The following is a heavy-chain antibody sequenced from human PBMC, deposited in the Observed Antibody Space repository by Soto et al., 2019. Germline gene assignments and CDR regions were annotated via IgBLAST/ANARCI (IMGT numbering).Heavy chain of an antibody. Sequence: QAQLEQSGGEVKKPGSSVKVSCKASRVAFSKFIVTWVRQAPGLGLEWVGGINPIFGTANYAQKFQGRVTITADESKSTSYMEVNSLRSEDTAVYYCAKVRYSSPMGYYYGMDVWGQGTTVTVSS. CDR3: AKVRYSSPMGYYYGMDV. J-gene: IGHJ6*02. CDR1: RVAFSKFI. V-gene: IGHV1-69*01. CDR2: INPIFGTA. D-gene: IGHD6-19*01.